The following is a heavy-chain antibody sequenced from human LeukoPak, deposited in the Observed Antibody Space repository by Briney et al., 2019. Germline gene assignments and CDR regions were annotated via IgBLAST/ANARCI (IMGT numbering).Heavy chain of an antibody. J-gene: IGHJ4*02. Sequence: SQTLSLTCAVSGGSISSGGYSWSWIRQPPGEGLEWIGYIYHSGSTSYNPSLKSRVTVSVDSSTNQFSLKLSSVTAADTAVYYCARACGGTCYFDYWGQGTLVTVSS. V-gene: IGHV4-30-2*01. CDR1: GGSISSGGYS. D-gene: IGHD2-15*01. CDR2: IYHSGST. CDR3: ARACGGTCYFDY.